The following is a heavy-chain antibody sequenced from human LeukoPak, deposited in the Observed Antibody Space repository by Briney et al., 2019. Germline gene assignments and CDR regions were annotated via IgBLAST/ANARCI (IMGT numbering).Heavy chain of an antibody. Sequence: SQTLSLTCTVSGGSVNSGRYYWTWIRQPGGKGLEWIGRLYTNDNTNYNPSLESRVSISLDTSKSQFYLQLTSVTAADTAVYFCARGVVTDDYYMDVWGKGTTVTVSS. CDR1: GGSVNSGRYY. CDR3: ARGVVTDDYYMDV. V-gene: IGHV4-61*02. J-gene: IGHJ6*03. D-gene: IGHD2-21*02. CDR2: LYTNDNT.